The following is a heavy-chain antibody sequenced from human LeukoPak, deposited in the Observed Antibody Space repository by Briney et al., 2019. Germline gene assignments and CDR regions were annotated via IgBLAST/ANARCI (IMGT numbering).Heavy chain of an antibody. CDR1: GGTFSSYA. D-gene: IGHD6-13*01. CDR2: IIPIFGTA. Sequence: EASVKVSCKASGGTFSSYAISWVRQAPGQGLEWMGGIIPIFGTANYAQKFQGRVTITTDESTSTAYMELSSLRSEDTAVYYCARDPGIAAAGYSWFDPWGQGTLVTVSS. CDR3: ARDPGIAAAGYSWFDP. J-gene: IGHJ5*02. V-gene: IGHV1-69*05.